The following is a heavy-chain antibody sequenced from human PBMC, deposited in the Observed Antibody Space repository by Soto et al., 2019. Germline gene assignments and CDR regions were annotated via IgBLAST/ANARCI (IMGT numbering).Heavy chain of an antibody. Sequence: SETLSLTCTVSGGSISSSSYYWGWIRQPPGKGLEWIGSIYYSGSTYYNPSLKSRVTISVDTSKNPFSLKLSSVTAADTAVYYCARRGYDFWSGLSYGMDVWGQGTTVTVSS. J-gene: IGHJ6*02. V-gene: IGHV4-39*01. CDR3: ARRGYDFWSGLSYGMDV. CDR2: IYYSGST. CDR1: GGSISSSSYY. D-gene: IGHD3-3*01.